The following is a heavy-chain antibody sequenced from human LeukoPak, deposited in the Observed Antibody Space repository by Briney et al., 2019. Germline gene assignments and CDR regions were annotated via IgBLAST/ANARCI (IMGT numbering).Heavy chain of an antibody. CDR2: IYHSGST. Sequence: SETLSLTCTVSGGSISSGGYYWSWIRQPPGKGLEWIGYIYHSGSTYYNPSPKSRVTISVDRSKNQFSLKLSSVTAADTAVYYCARFGDYLEYWGQGTLVTVSS. D-gene: IGHD3-16*01. CDR3: ARFGDYLEY. J-gene: IGHJ4*02. V-gene: IGHV4-30-2*01. CDR1: GGSISSGGYY.